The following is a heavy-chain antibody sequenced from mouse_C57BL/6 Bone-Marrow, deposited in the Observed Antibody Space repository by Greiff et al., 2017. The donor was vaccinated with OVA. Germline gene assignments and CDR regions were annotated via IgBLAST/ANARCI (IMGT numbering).Heavy chain of an antibody. D-gene: IGHD1-2*01. Sequence: LQSGAELVRPGASVTLSCKASGYTFTDYEMNWVKQTPVHGLEWIGAIDPDTGGTAYNQKFKGKAILTADKSSSTAYMELRSLTSEDSAVYCCTVLRRYVTYWGQGTLVTVSA. CDR1: GYTFTDYE. CDR2: IDPDTGGT. V-gene: IGHV1-15*01. J-gene: IGHJ3*01. CDR3: TVLRRYVTY.